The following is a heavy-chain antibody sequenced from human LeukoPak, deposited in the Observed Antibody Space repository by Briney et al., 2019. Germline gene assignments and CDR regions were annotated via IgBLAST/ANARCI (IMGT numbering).Heavy chain of an antibody. D-gene: IGHD6-19*01. CDR1: GFTFRSYW. V-gene: IGHV3-30*18. Sequence: GGSLRLSCAASGFTFRSYWMHWVRQAPGKGLEWVAVISYDGSNKYYADSVKGRFTISRDNSKNTLYLQMNSLRAEDTAVYYCAKDQGSGWYVDYYYMDVWGKGTTVTVSS. J-gene: IGHJ6*03. CDR3: AKDQGSGWYVDYYYMDV. CDR2: ISYDGSNK.